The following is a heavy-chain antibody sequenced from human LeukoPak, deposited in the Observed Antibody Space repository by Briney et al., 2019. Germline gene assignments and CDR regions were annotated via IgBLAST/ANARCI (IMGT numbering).Heavy chain of an antibody. Sequence: SETLSLTCTVSGGSISSSSYYWGWIRQSPGKGLEWIGSIYYSGSTYYNPSLTSRVTMSVDTSKNQFSLRLNSVTAADTAFNYCARHSPVAATIFYFWGQGTLVTVSS. V-gene: IGHV4-39*01. D-gene: IGHD2-15*01. CDR3: ARHSPVAATIFYF. J-gene: IGHJ4*02. CDR1: GGSISSSSYY. CDR2: IYYSGST.